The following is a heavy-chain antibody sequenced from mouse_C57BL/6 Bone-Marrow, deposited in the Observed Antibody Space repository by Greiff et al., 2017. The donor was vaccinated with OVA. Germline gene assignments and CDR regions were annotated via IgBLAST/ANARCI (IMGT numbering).Heavy chain of an antibody. CDR2: IHPNSGST. J-gene: IGHJ1*03. Sequence: VQLQQPGAELVKPGASVTLSCKASGYTFTSYWMHWVKQRPGQGLEWIGMIHPNSGSTNYNEKFKSKATLTVDKSSSTAYMQLSSLTSEDSAVDYCARGRNYYWYFDVWGTGTTVTVSS. CDR3: ARGRNYYWYFDV. D-gene: IGHD1-1*02. V-gene: IGHV1-64*01. CDR1: GYTFTSYW.